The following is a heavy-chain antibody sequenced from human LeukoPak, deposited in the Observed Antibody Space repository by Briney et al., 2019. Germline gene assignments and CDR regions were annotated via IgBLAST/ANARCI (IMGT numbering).Heavy chain of an antibody. CDR3: ARVYGDYEHSKYYFDY. CDR2: IYYSGST. V-gene: IGHV4-39*01. D-gene: IGHD4-17*01. Sequence: PSETLSLTCTVSGGSISSSSYYWGWIRQPPGKGLEWIGSIYYSGSTYYNPSLKSRVTISVDTSKNQFSLKLSSVTAADTAVYYCARVYGDYEHSKYYFDYWGQGTLVTVSS. CDR1: GGSISSSSYY. J-gene: IGHJ4*02.